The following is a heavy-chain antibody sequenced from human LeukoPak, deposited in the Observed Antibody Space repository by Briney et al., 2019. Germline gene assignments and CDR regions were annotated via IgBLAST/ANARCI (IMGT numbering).Heavy chain of an antibody. Sequence: GGSLRLSCAAYGFTFRSYAMSWVRRAPGKGLQWVSAISGSGGNTYYADSVKGRFTISRDNSKNTLYLQMNSLRAEDTAIYYCAKKRGMQLWQYYFDYWGQGTLVTVSS. D-gene: IGHD5-18*01. J-gene: IGHJ4*02. CDR1: GFTFRSYA. V-gene: IGHV3-23*01. CDR2: ISGSGGNT. CDR3: AKKRGMQLWQYYFDY.